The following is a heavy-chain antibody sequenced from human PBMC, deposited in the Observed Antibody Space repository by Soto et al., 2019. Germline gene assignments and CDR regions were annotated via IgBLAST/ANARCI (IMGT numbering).Heavy chain of an antibody. CDR1: GGTFSSYA. Sequence: GASVKVSCKASGGTFSSYAISWVRQAPGQGLEWMGGIIPIFGTANYAQKFQGRVTITVDESTSTAYMELSSLRSEDTAVYYCATEGYSSSWYQGYNWFDPWGQGTLVTVSS. V-gene: IGHV1-69*13. D-gene: IGHD6-13*01. CDR3: ATEGYSSSWYQGYNWFDP. CDR2: IIPIFGTA. J-gene: IGHJ5*02.